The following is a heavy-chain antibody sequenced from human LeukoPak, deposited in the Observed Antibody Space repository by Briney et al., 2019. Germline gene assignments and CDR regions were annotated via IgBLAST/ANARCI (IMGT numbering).Heavy chain of an antibody. J-gene: IGHJ4*02. Sequence: GGSLRLSCAASGFTFTTYAMSWVRQAPGKGLGWVSTVANSGVDTYYADSVRGRFTISRDNSRNTVYLQINSLGAEDTAVYYCAKSHSVAQRGYFDYWGQGTLVTVSS. CDR2: VANSGVDT. V-gene: IGHV3-23*01. CDR3: AKSHSVAQRGYFDY. D-gene: IGHD4-23*01. CDR1: GFTFTTYA.